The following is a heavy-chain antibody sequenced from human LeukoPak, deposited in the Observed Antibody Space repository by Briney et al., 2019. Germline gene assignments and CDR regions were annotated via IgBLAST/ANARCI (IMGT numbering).Heavy chain of an antibody. CDR2: ISYDGSNK. CDR1: GFTFSSYD. CDR3: AKASGYSYGYSLGY. Sequence: GRSLRLSCAASGFTFSSYDMHWVRQAPGKGLEWVAVISYDGSNKYYADSVKGRFTISRDNSKNTLYLQMNSLRAEDTAVYYCAKASGYSYGYSLGYWGQGTLVTVSS. D-gene: IGHD5-18*01. J-gene: IGHJ4*02. V-gene: IGHV3-30*18.